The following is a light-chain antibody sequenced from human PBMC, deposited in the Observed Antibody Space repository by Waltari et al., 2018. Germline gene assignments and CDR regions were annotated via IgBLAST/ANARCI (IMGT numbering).Light chain of an antibody. CDR1: PTLLHSDGQTY. CDR3: MQGLHLPRT. V-gene: IGKV2-29*02. Sequence: DVVMTQPPLSLSVPPGQPASISCKSSPTLLHSDGQTYLDWFLQKPGQSPQLLIYSVSSRLSGVSTKFSGSGSGTDFTLKISRVEAEDVGIYYCMQGLHLPRTFGQGTKVEMK. J-gene: IGKJ1*01. CDR2: SVS.